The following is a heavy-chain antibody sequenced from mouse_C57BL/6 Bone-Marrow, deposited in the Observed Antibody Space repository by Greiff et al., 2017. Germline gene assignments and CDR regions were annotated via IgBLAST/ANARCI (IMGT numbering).Heavy chain of an antibody. CDR2: IYPGNSDT. D-gene: IGHD2-2*01. J-gene: IGHJ3*01. Sequence: VQLQQSGTVLVRPGASVKMSCKTSGYTFTSYWMHWVKQRPGQGLEWIGAIYPGNSDTSYNQKFKGKAKLTAVTSASTAYMELSSLTNEDSAVYCWTSYGCDVGAWFAYWGQGTLVTVSA. CDR3: TSYGCDVGAWFAY. V-gene: IGHV1-5*01. CDR1: GYTFTSYW.